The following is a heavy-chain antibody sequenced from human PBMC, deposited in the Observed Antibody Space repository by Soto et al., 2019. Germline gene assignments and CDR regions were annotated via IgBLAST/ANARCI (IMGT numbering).Heavy chain of an antibody. Sequence: PGGSLRLSCAASGFTFSSYGMHWVRQAPGKGLEWVAVISYDGSNKYHADSVKGRFTISRDNSKNTLYLQMNSLRAEDTAVYYCAKDMEQYYYYGMDVWGQGTTVTVSS. CDR2: ISYDGSNK. J-gene: IGHJ6*02. CDR1: GFTFSSYG. CDR3: AKDMEQYYYYGMDV. D-gene: IGHD1-1*01. V-gene: IGHV3-30*18.